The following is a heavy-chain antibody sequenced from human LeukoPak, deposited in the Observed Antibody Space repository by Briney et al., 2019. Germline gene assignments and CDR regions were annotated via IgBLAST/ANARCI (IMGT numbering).Heavy chain of an antibody. CDR1: GFTFSSYY. CDR2: VSIDGSRT. J-gene: IGHJ5*02. CDR3: ARAQDIFGTSVDNWFDP. D-gene: IGHD1-1*01. V-gene: IGHV3-74*03. Sequence: PGGCLRLSCAASGFTFSSYYMHWVRQAPGKGLVWVSSVSIDGSRTTYADSVKGRFTISRDNAKNTLYLQMNSLRDEDTAVYSCARAQDIFGTSVDNWFDPWGQGTLVTVSS.